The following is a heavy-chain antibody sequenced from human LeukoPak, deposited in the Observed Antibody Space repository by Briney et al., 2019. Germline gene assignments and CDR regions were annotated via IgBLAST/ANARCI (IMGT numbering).Heavy chain of an antibody. CDR2: IYYSGST. D-gene: IGHD2-2*01. J-gene: IGHJ6*04. CDR3: ARVGPGYCSSTSCSTHQYYYYGMDV. Sequence: PSETLSLTCTVSGGSISSYYWSWIRQPPGKGLEWIGYIYYSGSTNYNPFLKSRVTISVDTSKNQFSLKLSSVTAADTAVYYCARVGPGYCSSTSCSTHQYYYYGMDVWGKGTTVTVSS. CDR1: GGSISSYY. V-gene: IGHV4-59*01.